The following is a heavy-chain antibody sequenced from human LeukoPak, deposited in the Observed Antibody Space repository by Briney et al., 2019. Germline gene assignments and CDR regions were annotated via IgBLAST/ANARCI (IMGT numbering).Heavy chain of an antibody. Sequence: GGSLRLSCAASGFSLSNYWVNWVRQAPGKGLEWVANIKQDGSEKNYVDSVKGRFSISRDNAKNSLILQMNSLRDEDTAVYYCARGVWAPFDSWGQGTLVSVSS. J-gene: IGHJ4*02. V-gene: IGHV3-7*01. CDR3: ARGVWAPFDS. CDR1: GFSLSNYW. CDR2: IKQDGSEK. D-gene: IGHD7-27*01.